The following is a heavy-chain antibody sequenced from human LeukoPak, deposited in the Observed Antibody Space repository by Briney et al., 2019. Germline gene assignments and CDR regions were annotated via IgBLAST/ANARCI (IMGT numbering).Heavy chain of an antibody. J-gene: IGHJ4*02. CDR3: ARDNYGEDY. D-gene: IGHD3-10*01. CDR1: GFTFSTYA. Sequence: GRSLRLSCAASGFTFSTYAMHWVRQAPGKPLEWGAVFSYDGSNEYYADSVKGRFTISRDNSKNTLYLQMNSLRAEDTAVYYCARDNYGEDYWGQGTLVTVSS. CDR2: FSYDGSNE. V-gene: IGHV3-30-3*01.